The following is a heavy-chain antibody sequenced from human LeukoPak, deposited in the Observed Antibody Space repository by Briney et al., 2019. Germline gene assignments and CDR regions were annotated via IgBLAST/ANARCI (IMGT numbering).Heavy chain of an antibody. D-gene: IGHD5-18*01. V-gene: IGHV5-51*01. Sequence: GESLKISCKGSGYSFTSYWIGWVRQMPGKGLEWMGIIYPGDSDTRYSPSFQGQVTISADKSISTAYLQWSSLKASDTAMYYCARRQHTAMVTGAFDIWGQGTMVTVSS. CDR2: IYPGDSDT. CDR1: GYSFTSYW. J-gene: IGHJ3*02. CDR3: ARRQHTAMVTGAFDI.